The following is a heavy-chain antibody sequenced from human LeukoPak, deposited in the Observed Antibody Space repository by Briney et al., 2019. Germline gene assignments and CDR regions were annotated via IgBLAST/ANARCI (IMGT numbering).Heavy chain of an antibody. CDR3: ARLSVLLWFGESFPGTFDY. V-gene: IGHV4-39*07. D-gene: IGHD3-10*01. J-gene: IGHJ4*02. Sequence: PSETLSLTCTVSGVSISSSNSYWGWIRQPPGTGLEWIGSIYYSGNTYYNESLKSQVSISIDTSKNQFSLRLSSVTAADTAVYYCARLSVLLWFGESFPGTFDYWGQGTLVTVSS. CDR2: IYYSGNT. CDR1: GVSISSSNSY.